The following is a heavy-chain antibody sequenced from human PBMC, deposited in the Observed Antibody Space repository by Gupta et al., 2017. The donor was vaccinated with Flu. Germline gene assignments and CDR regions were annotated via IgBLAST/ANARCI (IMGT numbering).Heavy chain of an antibody. J-gene: IGHJ4*02. CDR1: GYSFTSYW. D-gene: IGHD3-22*01. CDR3: ARLSSDYYDSSGYYTY. V-gene: IGHV5-10-1*01. Sequence: EVQLVQSGAEVKKPGESLRISCKGSGYSFTSYWIRWVRQMPGKGLEWMGRIDPSDSYTNYSPSFQGHVTISADKSISTAYLQWSSLKASDTAMYYCARLSSDYYDSSGYYTYWGQGTLVTVSS. CDR2: IDPSDSYT.